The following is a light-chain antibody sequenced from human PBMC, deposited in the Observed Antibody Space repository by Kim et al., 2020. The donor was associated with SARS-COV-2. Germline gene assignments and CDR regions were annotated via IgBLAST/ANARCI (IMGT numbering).Light chain of an antibody. CDR3: GTWDSSLSAGV. Sequence: GQKVTSSCSGSSSNIGRSYVSWYQQLPGTAPKLLIHDNDERPSGVPDRFSGSKSGTSATLGITGLQTGDEADYICGTWDSSLSAGVFGGGTQLTVL. V-gene: IGLV1-51*01. J-gene: IGLJ3*02. CDR2: DND. CDR1: SSNIGRSY.